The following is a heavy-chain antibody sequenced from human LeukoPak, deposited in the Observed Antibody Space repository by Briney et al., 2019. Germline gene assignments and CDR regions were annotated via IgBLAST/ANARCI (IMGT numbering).Heavy chain of an antibody. Sequence: PGGSLRLSCAASGFTFSTYAMSWVRQAPRKGLEWVSTIIDSGGATYYAESVKGRFTISRDNSKNTLYLQMNSLRAEDTATYYCAKDRNYDILTGYNWFDPWGQGTLVTVSS. D-gene: IGHD3-9*01. V-gene: IGHV3-23*01. CDR3: AKDRNYDILTGYNWFDP. J-gene: IGHJ5*02. CDR2: IIDSGGAT. CDR1: GFTFSTYA.